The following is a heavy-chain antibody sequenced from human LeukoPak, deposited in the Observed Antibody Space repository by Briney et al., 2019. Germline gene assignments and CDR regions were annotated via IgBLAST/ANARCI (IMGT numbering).Heavy chain of an antibody. J-gene: IGHJ4*02. CDR1: GGSISSTSY. Sequence: SETLSLTCIVSGGSISSTSYWGWIRQPPGKGLEWIGEINHSGSTNYNPSLKSRVTISVDTSKNQFSLKLSSVTAADTAVYYCARGGGLLWFGNTFDYWGQGTLVTVSS. V-gene: IGHV4/OR15-8*01. D-gene: IGHD3-10*01. CDR3: ARGGGLLWFGNTFDY. CDR2: INHSGST.